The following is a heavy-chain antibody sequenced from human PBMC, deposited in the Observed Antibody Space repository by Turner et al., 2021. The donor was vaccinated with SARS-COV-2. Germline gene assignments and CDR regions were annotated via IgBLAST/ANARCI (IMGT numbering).Heavy chain of an antibody. J-gene: IGHJ3*02. CDR3: ARGYSSGWYQRGAFDI. V-gene: IGHV3-53*01. CDR2: IYSGGST. Sequence: EVQLVESGGGLIQPGGFLRLSCAATGFTVSSNYMSWVRQAPGKGLEWVSVIYSGGSTYYADSVKGRFTISRDNSKNTLYLQMNSLRAEDTAVYYCARGYSSGWYQRGAFDIWGQGTMVTVSS. CDR1: GFTVSSNY. D-gene: IGHD6-19*01.